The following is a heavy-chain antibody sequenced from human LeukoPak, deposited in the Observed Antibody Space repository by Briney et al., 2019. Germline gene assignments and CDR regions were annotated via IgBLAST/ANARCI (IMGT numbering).Heavy chain of an antibody. CDR3: AGLHSYGFQY. D-gene: IGHD5-18*01. J-gene: IGHJ1*01. Sequence: GGSLRLSCAASGFTFTSYIMNWVRQAPGKGLDWVSYISSSSSTIYYADSVKGRFTISRDNAKNSLYLQMNSLRDEDTAVYYCAGLHSYGFQYWGQGTLVTVSS. CDR2: ISSSSSTI. CDR1: GFTFTSYI. V-gene: IGHV3-48*02.